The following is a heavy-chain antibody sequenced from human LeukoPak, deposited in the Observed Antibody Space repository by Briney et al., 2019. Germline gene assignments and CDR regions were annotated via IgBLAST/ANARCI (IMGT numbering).Heavy chain of an antibody. CDR3: ARHSSGYYFYFDY. D-gene: IGHD3-22*01. V-gene: IGHV4-59*01. J-gene: IGHJ4*02. Sequence: NSSETLSLTCTVSGGSISTYFWSWIRQPPGKGLEWIGYIYYSGSTNYNPSLKSRVTISLDTSKNQFSLKLSSVTAADTAVYYCARHSSGYYFYFDYWGQGTLVAVSS. CDR2: IYYSGST. CDR1: GGSISTYF.